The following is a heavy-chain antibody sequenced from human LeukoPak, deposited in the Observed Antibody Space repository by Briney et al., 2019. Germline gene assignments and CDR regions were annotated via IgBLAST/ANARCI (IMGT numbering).Heavy chain of an antibody. CDR1: GFTFSSYG. Sequence: PGGSLRLSCAASGFTFSSYGMHWVRQAPGKGLEWVAFIRYDGSNKYYADSVKGRFTISRDNSKNTLYLQMNSLRAEDTAVYYCAKGDSSTSLYYYYYYMDVWGKGTTVTISS. CDR3: AKGDSSTSLYYYYYYMDV. J-gene: IGHJ6*03. CDR2: IRYDGSNK. V-gene: IGHV3-30*02. D-gene: IGHD2-2*01.